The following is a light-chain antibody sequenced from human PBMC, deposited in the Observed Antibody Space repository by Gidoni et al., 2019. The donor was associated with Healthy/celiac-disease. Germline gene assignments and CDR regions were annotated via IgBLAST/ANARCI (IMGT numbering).Light chain of an antibody. V-gene: IGKV3-15*01. CDR1: QSVSSN. J-gene: IGKJ2*01. CDR2: AAS. CDR3: QQYNNWPPLDT. Sequence: EIVMTQSPATLSVSPGDRATLSCRASQSVSSNLAWYQQKPGQAPRLLIYAASTRATGIPARFSGSGSGTEFTLTISSLQSEDFAVYYCQQYNNWPPLDTFGQGTKLEIK.